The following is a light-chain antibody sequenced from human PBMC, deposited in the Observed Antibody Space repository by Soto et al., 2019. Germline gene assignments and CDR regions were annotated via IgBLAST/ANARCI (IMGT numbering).Light chain of an antibody. J-gene: IGKJ3*01. CDR2: GAS. Sequence: EIVLTQSPGTLSLSPGERATLSCRASQSVSSSFLAWYQQKPGQAPRLLIYGASSRATGIPDRFSGSGSGTDFTLNISRLEPEDFAVYYCQQYGSSPRTVGPGTTVDI. CDR1: QSVSSSF. V-gene: IGKV3-20*01. CDR3: QQYGSSPRT.